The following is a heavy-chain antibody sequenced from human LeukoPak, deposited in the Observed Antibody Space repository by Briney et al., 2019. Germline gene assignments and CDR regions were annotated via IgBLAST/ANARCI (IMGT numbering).Heavy chain of an antibody. CDR1: GFTLSSYA. V-gene: IGHV3-23*01. Sequence: PGGSLRLSCAASGFTLSSYAMSWVRQAPGKGLEWVSAISGSGGSTYYADSVKGRFTISRDNSKNTLYLQMNSLRAEDTAVYYCAKDRRNIVVVPAAIVTPLPMDVWGKGTTVTVSS. CDR3: AKDRRNIVVVPAAIVTPLPMDV. D-gene: IGHD2-2*01. J-gene: IGHJ6*03. CDR2: ISGSGGST.